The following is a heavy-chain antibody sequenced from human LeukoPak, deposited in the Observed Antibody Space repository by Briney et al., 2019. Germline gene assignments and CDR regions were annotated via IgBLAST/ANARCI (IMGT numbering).Heavy chain of an antibody. D-gene: IGHD2-2*02. CDR3: ARVGPYCSSTSCYRWFDP. J-gene: IGHJ5*02. Sequence: GASLKLSCKASGYTFTSYYIHWVRQAPGQGLEYMGIIRPSGSTAYPQKFQGRVTMTRDTSTSTVYMELSSLRSEDTAVYYCARVGPYCSSTSCYRWFDPWGQGTLDTVSS. CDR2: IRPSGST. CDR1: GYTFTSYY. V-gene: IGHV1-46*01.